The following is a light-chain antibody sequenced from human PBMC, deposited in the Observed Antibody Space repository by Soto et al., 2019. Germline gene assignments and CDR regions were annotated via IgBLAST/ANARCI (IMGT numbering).Light chain of an antibody. V-gene: IGKV1-17*01. J-gene: IGKJ2*01. CDR2: AAS. Sequence: DIQMTQSPSSLSASVGDRVTIACRASQGIGNDLGWYQQKPGKAPKRLIYAASSLQSGFPSRFSGSGSGTEFTLTISSLQPEDFATYYCLQHNSYPYTFGQGTKLEIK. CDR1: QGIGND. CDR3: LQHNSYPYT.